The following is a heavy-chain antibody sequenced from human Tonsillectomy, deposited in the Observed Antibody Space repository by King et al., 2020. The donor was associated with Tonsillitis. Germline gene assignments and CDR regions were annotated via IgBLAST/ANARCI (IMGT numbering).Heavy chain of an antibody. CDR1: GFTFSSYA. CDR2: VSGSGGST. CDR3: AKDVAVAGGVLYFDY. D-gene: IGHD6-19*01. V-gene: IGHV3-23*04. J-gene: IGHJ4*02. Sequence: VQLVESGGGLVQPGGSLRLSCAASGFTFSSYAMSWVRQAPGKGLEWVSAVSGSGGSTYYPDSVKGRFTISRDNSKNTLHLQMNSLRAEDTAVYYCAKDVAVAGGVLYFDYWGQGTLVTVSS.